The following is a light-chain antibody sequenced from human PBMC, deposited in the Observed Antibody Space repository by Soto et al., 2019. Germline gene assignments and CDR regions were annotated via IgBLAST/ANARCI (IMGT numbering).Light chain of an antibody. CDR3: AAWDDRLDVYV. CDR1: SSNIGSNT. Sequence: QSALTQPPSAFGTPGQIVAISCSGSSSNIGSNTVTWYQQLPGTAPKLLIYSTSQRSSGVPGRFSGSKSGASASLSISGLQSEDEADYYCAAWDDRLDVYVFGTGTKVTVL. J-gene: IGLJ1*01. CDR2: STS. V-gene: IGLV1-44*01.